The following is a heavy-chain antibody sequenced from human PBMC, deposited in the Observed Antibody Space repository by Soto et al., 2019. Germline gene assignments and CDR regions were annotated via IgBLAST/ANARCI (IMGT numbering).Heavy chain of an antibody. D-gene: IGHD2-15*01. Sequence: GGSLRLSCAASGFTFSSYAMSWVRQAPGKGLEWVSAISGSGGSTYNADSVKGRFTISRDNSKNTLYLQMNSLRAEDTAVYYCALREMGCSGGSCFSLHHSYYYMEVWGKGTTVTVSS. J-gene: IGHJ6*03. CDR3: ALREMGCSGGSCFSLHHSYYYMEV. CDR1: GFTFSSYA. V-gene: IGHV3-23*01. CDR2: ISGSGGST.